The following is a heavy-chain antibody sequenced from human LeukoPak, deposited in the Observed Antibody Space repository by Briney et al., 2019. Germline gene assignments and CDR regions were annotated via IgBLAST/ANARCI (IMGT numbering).Heavy chain of an antibody. CDR2: FYYSGST. D-gene: IGHD6-19*01. CDR1: GGSISSSSYY. Sequence: SETLSLTCTVSGGSISSSSYYWGWIRQPPGKGLEWIGFFYYSGSTNYNPSLQSRVTISVDTSKTQVSLRLSSVTAADTAVYYCARGSGWYDPWGQGTLVTVSS. J-gene: IGHJ5*02. CDR3: ARGSGWYDP. V-gene: IGHV4-61*05.